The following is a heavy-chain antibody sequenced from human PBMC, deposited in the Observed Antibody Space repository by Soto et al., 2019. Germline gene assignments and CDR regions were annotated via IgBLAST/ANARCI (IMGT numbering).Heavy chain of an antibody. V-gene: IGHV4-34*01. CDR2: INHSGSS. J-gene: IGHJ4*02. Sequence: SETLSLTCAVYGGSFSGYDWTWIRQPPGTGLEWIGEINHSGSSNYNPSLKSRVTISVDTSKNQFSLKLTSVTAADTAVYYCARSQTTVTSYDYWGQGTLVTVSS. CDR3: ARSQTTVTSYDY. D-gene: IGHD4-17*01. CDR1: GGSFSGYD.